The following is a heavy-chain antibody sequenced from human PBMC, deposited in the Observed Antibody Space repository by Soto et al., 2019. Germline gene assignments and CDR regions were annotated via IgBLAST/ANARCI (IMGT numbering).Heavy chain of an antibody. J-gene: IGHJ6*02. CDR3: ARGEDAFFYYGLDV. Sequence: NPSETLSLTCTLSRGSITSSYWSWIRRPPGKGLEWIAHIYGTGISGYTPSTSYNPSLKSRVTMSVDTSKSQFSLKLTSVTAADTAVYYCARGEDAFFYYGLDVWGQGITVTVSS. CDR1: RGSITSSY. V-gene: IGHV4-59*01. CDR2: IYGTGISGYTPST.